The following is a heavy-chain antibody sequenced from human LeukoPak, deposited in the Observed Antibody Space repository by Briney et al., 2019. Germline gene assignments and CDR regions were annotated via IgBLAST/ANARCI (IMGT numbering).Heavy chain of an antibody. CDR3: TGVRGLWLTGTDY. V-gene: IGHV3-15*01. CDR1: GFTFSNAW. CDR2: IKSKNEGGTK. Sequence: PGGSLRLSCAASGFTFSNAWMSWVRQAPGKGVEWVGRIKSKNEGGTKDYAAPGKGRFTIARDETKNTMYLQMNSLKTEDTAVYYCTGVRGLWLTGTDYWGQGTLVTVSS. D-gene: IGHD5-18*01. J-gene: IGHJ4*02.